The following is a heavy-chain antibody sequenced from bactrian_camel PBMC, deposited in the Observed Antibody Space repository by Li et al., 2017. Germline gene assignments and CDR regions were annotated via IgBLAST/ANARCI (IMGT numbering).Heavy chain of an antibody. V-gene: IGHV3S55*01. CDR1: GLTYGSYC. D-gene: IGHD2*01. Sequence: VQLVESGGGSVQAGGSLRLSCTDSGLTYGSYCLGWFRQAVGKEREAVAAADVDGAKIYADSVKGRFTVSQDNAKNTLYLQMNSLKPEDTAMYYCAARGYCYISVGLFGGDVGFGYWGQGTQVTVS. CDR2: ADVDGAK. CDR3: AARGYCYISVGLFGGDVGFGY. J-gene: IGHJ6*01.